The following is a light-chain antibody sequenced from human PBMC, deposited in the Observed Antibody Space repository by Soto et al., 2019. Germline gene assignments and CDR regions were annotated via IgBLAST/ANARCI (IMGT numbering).Light chain of an antibody. CDR1: SSNIGANS. J-gene: IGLJ2*01. CDR2: SSG. V-gene: IGLV1-47*02. Sequence: QSVLTQPPSASGTPGQRVTISCSGSSSNIGANSVSWYQQLPGAAPKLLIYSSGKQPSGVADRFSGSKSGTSASLPISGLLSEDEADYYCAAWDDSLSGRLFGGGTKLTVL. CDR3: AAWDDSLSGRL.